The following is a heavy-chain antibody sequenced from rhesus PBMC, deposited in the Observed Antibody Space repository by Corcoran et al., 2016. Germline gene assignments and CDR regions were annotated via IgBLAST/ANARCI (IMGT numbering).Heavy chain of an antibody. CDR2: ISVDGNKK. CDR3: SRKPPAITATWSVDY. D-gene: IGHD2-2*01. Sequence: EVQMVESGGGLVQPGGSLRLSCSASGFTFSSYGMHWVRQAPGKGLEWVPVISVDGNKKYYADFVKDRFTISRDNSKSILYLQINNLKWEDTAVYYCSRKPPAITATWSVDYWGKGVLVTVSS. V-gene: IGHV3-54*02. CDR1: GFTFSSYG. J-gene: IGHJ4*01.